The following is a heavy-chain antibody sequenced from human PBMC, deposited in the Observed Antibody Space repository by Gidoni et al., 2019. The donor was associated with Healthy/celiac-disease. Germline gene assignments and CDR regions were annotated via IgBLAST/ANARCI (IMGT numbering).Heavy chain of an antibody. CDR2: ISGSGGST. D-gene: IGHD2-21*02. V-gene: IGHV3-23*01. CDR1: GFTFSSYA. Sequence: EVQLLESGGGLVQPGGSLRLSCAASGFTFSSYAMSWVRQAPGKGLEWVSAISGSGGSTYYADSVNGRFTISRDNSKNTLYLQMNSLRAEDTAVYYCAKDLAVVVTAIYHYWGQGTLVTVSS. J-gene: IGHJ4*02. CDR3: AKDLAVVVTAIYHY.